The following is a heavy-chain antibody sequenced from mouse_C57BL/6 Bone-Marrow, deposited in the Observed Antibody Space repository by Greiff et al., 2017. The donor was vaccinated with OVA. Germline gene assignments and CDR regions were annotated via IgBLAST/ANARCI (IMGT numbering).Heavy chain of an antibody. J-gene: IGHJ2*01. D-gene: IGHD1-1*01. Sequence: QVQLQQSGAELARPGASVKLSCKASGYTFTSYGISWVKQRTGQGLEWIGEIYPRSGNTYYNEKFKGKATLTADKSSSTAYMDLRSLTSEDSAVYFCARLPFYYGSTFFDYWGQGTTLTVSS. V-gene: IGHV1-81*01. CDR1: GYTFTSYG. CDR2: IYPRSGNT. CDR3: ARLPFYYGSTFFDY.